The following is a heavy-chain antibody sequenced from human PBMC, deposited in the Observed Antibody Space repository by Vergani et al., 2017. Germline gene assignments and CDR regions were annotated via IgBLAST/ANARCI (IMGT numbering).Heavy chain of an antibody. CDR1: GGSINSYY. J-gene: IGHJ6*03. CDR2: IDYSGST. D-gene: IGHD3-10*01. Sequence: QVQLQESGPGLVKPSETLSLTCTVSGGSINSYYWSWIRQPPGKRLQWIGYIDYSGSTNYNPSLKSRVTISVDTSKNQFSLKLSSVTAADTAVYYCARSVYYGSGSPYYMDVWGKGTTVTVSS. CDR3: ARSVYYGSGSPYYMDV. V-gene: IGHV4-59*01.